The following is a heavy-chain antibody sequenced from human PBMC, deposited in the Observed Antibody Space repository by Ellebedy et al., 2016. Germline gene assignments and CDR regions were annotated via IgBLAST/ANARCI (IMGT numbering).Heavy chain of an antibody. CDR1: GGSISSYY. J-gene: IGHJ3*02. Sequence: SETLSLXXTVSGGSISSYYWSWIRQPAGKGLEWIGRIYTSGSTNYNPSLKSRVTMSVDTSKNQFSLKLSSVTAADTAVYYCAREPPWSYGDYGVRSAFDIWGQGTMVTVSS. D-gene: IGHD4-17*01. V-gene: IGHV4-4*07. CDR2: IYTSGST. CDR3: AREPPWSYGDYGVRSAFDI.